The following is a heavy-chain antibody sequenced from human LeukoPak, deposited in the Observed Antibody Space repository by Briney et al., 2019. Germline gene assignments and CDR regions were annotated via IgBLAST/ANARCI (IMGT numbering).Heavy chain of an antibody. V-gene: IGHV4-39*01. J-gene: IGHJ4*02. CDR1: CVSISSSAYY. CDR3: ARDYQAVVTYFGYFAS. Sequence: SETLSLTCTVSCVSISSSAYYWAWIRQPPGKGLEWIVSVSYGWTTHYNPSLERRLTISVDTSKPQFSLRLSSVTAADTAFYYCARDYQAVVTYFGYFASWGQGTLVTVSS. CDR2: VSYGWTT. D-gene: IGHD3-22*01.